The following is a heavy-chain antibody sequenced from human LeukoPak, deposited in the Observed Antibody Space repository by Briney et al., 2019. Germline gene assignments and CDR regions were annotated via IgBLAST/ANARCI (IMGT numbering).Heavy chain of an antibody. CDR1: GSTFTSSA. V-gene: IGHV1-58*01. CDR2: IVVGSGNT. J-gene: IGHJ3*02. D-gene: IGHD1-26*01. Sequence: GTSVKVSCKSSGSTFTSSAVQWVRQARGQRLEWIGWIVVGSGNTNYAQKFQERVTITRDMSTSTAYMELSSLSSEDTAVYYCAADAATGGHDAFDIWGQETMVTVSS. CDR3: AADAATGGHDAFDI.